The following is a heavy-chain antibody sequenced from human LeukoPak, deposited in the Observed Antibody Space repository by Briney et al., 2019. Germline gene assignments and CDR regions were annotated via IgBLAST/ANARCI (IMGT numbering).Heavy chain of an antibody. CDR1: GGSISSYY. Sequence: SETLSLTCTVSGGSISSYYWSWIRQPAGKGLEWIGRIYTSGSTNYNPSLKSRVTMSVDTSKNQFSLKLSSVTAADTAVYYCARTTEAHSWRTRYYDYYMDVWGKGTTVTVSS. V-gene: IGHV4-4*07. D-gene: IGHD6-13*01. J-gene: IGHJ6*03. CDR3: ARTTEAHSWRTRYYDYYMDV. CDR2: IYTSGST.